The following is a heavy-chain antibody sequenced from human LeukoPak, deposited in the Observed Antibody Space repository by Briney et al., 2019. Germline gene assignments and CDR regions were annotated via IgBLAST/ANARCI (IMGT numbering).Heavy chain of an antibody. D-gene: IGHD3-22*01. CDR1: GFTFSSYA. CDR3: AKAFRKITMIVVAVDY. CDR2: ISGSGGST. Sequence: GGSLRLSCAASGFTFSSYAWSWVRQAPGKGLEWVSAISGSGGSTYYADSVKGRFTISRHNSKNTLYLQMNSLRAENTAVYYCAKAFRKITMIVVAVDYWGQGTLVTVSS. V-gene: IGHV3-23*01. J-gene: IGHJ4*02.